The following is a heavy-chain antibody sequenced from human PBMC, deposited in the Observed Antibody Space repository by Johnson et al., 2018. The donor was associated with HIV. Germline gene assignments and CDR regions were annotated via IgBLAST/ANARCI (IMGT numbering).Heavy chain of an antibody. Sequence: VQLVESGGGLVQPGGSLRLSCAASGFTFSSYWMHWVRQAPGKGLVWVSSINSDASSTHYAESVKGRFTISRDNAKNTLYLQMNSLRAEDTAVYYCARAGKTVTFDIWGQGTMVTVSS. V-gene: IGHV3-74*01. CDR2: INSDASST. J-gene: IGHJ3*02. CDR1: GFTFSSYW. D-gene: IGHD1-14*01. CDR3: ARAGKTVTFDI.